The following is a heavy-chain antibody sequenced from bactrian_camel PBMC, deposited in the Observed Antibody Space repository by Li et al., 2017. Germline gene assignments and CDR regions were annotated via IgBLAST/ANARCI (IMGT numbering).Heavy chain of an antibody. J-gene: IGHJ7*01. Sequence: VQLVESGGGSVQAGGSLRLSCAASAYTGGPFYMAYFRQAPGKEREGVATITTGTGNTDYADSVKGRFTISQDGAENTVYLQMNGLKPEDTAMYYCAAKMIEGSCSVVSAIDLWGKGTQVTVS. CDR2: ITTGTGNT. D-gene: IGHD1*01. V-gene: IGHV3S40*01. CDR1: AYTGGPFY.